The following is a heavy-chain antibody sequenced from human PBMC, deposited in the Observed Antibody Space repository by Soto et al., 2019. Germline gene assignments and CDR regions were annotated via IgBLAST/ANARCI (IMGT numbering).Heavy chain of an antibody. V-gene: IGHV3-30-3*01. D-gene: IGHD5-12*01. CDR2: ISYDGSNK. Sequence: QVQLVESGGGVVQPGRSLRLSCAASGFTFSSYAMHWVRQAPGKGLEWVAVISYDGSNKYYADSVKGRFTISRDNSKNTLYLQMNSLRAEDMAVYYCARGDGYNRGYYGMDVWGQGTTVTVSS. CDR3: ARGDGYNRGYYGMDV. J-gene: IGHJ6*02. CDR1: GFTFSSYA.